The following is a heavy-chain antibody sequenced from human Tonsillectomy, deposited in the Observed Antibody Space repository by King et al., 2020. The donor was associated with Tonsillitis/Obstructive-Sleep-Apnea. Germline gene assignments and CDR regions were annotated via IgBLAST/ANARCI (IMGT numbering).Heavy chain of an antibody. Sequence: VQLVESGGGLVQPGRSLRLSCAASGFTFDDYAMHWVRQAPGKGLEWVSGIIWSSGSIGYADSVKGRFTISRDNPKNSLYLQMNSLRAEDTALYYCAKDIWGLGRGAFDIWGQGTMVTVSS. CDR3: AKDIWGLGRGAFDI. V-gene: IGHV3-9*01. D-gene: IGHD7-27*01. J-gene: IGHJ3*02. CDR2: IIWSSGSI. CDR1: GFTFDDYA.